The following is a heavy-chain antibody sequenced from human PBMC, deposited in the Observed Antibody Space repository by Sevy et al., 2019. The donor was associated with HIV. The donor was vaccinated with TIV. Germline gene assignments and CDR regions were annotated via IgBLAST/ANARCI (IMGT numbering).Heavy chain of an antibody. V-gene: IGHV3-49*04. J-gene: IGHJ4*02. D-gene: IGHD1-26*01. CDR2: LKNKARGGTL. CDR1: GFSFGDYA. Sequence: GGSLRLSCTASGFSFGDYAMNWVRQAPGKGLEWVAFLKNKARGGTLDHAASVKGRFTISRDDSKSIVYLQMNDLRTEDTGVYYCTGWEGAQAIFDYWGQGAPVTVSS. CDR3: TGWEGAQAIFDY.